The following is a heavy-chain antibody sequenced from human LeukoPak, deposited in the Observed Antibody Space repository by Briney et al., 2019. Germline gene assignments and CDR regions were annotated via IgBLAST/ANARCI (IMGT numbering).Heavy chain of an antibody. D-gene: IGHD1-26*01. J-gene: IGHJ4*02. CDR3: ARLFFMGRTPHYFDY. CDR1: GYSISSDYY. Sequence: PSETLSLTCGVAGYSISSDYYWGWIRQPPGKGLEWLGNIYHSGSTYYNPSLEIRATISIDTSKNQFTLKLSSVTAADTALYSWARLFFMGRTPHYFDYWGQGTLVTVSP. V-gene: IGHV4-38-2*01. CDR2: IYHSGST.